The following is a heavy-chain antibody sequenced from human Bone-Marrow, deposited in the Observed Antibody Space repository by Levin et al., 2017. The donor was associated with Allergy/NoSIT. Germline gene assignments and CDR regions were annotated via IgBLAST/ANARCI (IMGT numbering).Heavy chain of an antibody. Sequence: SETLSLTCTVSGGSISSGDYYWSWIRQPPGKGLEWIGYIYYSGSTYYNPSLQSRVPISLDTSKNQISLKLSSVTAADTAVYYCAREPYHSSGFNDAFDIWGQGTMVTVSS. J-gene: IGHJ3*02. CDR3: AREPYHSSGFNDAFDI. CDR1: GGSISSGDYY. V-gene: IGHV4-30-4*01. CDR2: IYYSGST. D-gene: IGHD3-22*01.